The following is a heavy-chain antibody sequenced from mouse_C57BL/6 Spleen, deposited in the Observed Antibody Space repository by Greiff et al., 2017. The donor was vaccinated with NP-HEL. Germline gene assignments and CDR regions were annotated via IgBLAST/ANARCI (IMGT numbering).Heavy chain of an antibody. CDR3: ARSDYYGSSYDYAMDY. D-gene: IGHD1-1*01. J-gene: IGHJ4*01. Sequence: QVQLQQSGAELVKPGASVMISCKASGYAFSSYWMNWVKQRPGKGLEWIGQIYPGDGDTNYNGKFKGKATLTADKSSSTAYMQLSSLTSEDSAVYFCARSDYYGSSYDYAMDYWGQGTSVTVSS. V-gene: IGHV1-80*01. CDR2: IYPGDGDT. CDR1: GYAFSSYW.